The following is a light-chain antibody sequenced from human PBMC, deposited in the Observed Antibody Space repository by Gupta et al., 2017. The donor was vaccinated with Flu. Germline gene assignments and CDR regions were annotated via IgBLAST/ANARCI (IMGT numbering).Light chain of an antibody. V-gene: IGKV1-39*01. CDR3: QQSYSTPFT. CDR2: AAS. CDR1: QSISSY. Sequence: GDRVTITFRASQSISSYLNWYQQKPGKAPKLLIYAASSFQSGVPSRFSGSGSGTDFTLTISSLQPEDFATYYCQQSYSTPFTFGPGTKVEIK. J-gene: IGKJ3*01.